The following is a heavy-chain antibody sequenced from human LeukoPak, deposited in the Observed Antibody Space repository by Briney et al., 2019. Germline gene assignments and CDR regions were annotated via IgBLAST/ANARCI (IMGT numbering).Heavy chain of an antibody. V-gene: IGHV3-21*01. Sequence: GGSLRLSCAASGFTFSSYEMNWVRQAPGKGLEWVSSISSSSSYIYYADSVKGRFTISRDNAKNSLYLQMNSLRAEDTAVYYCARDPTIAAAGTYYYYYYMDVWGKGTTVTVSS. J-gene: IGHJ6*03. CDR3: ARDPTIAAAGTYYYYYYMDV. CDR1: GFTFSSYE. CDR2: ISSSSSYI. D-gene: IGHD6-13*01.